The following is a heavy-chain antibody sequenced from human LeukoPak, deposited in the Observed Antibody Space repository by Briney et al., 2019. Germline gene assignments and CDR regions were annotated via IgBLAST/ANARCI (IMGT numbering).Heavy chain of an antibody. J-gene: IGHJ4*02. CDR2: IKSKSNGGTT. V-gene: IGHV3-15*01. D-gene: IGHD1-26*01. Sequence: GGSLRLSCAASGFTFSNTWMTWVRQAPGKGLEWVARIKSKSNGGTTDYAAPVKGRFTISRDDSKNTLYLQMSSLQMEDTAVYYCSSWGVGAPDYWGQGTLVTVSS. CDR1: GFTFSNTW. CDR3: SSWGVGAPDY.